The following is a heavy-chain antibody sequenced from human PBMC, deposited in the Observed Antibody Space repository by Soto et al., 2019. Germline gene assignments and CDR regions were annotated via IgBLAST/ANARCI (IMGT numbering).Heavy chain of an antibody. V-gene: IGHV3-21*01. CDR1: GFPFSTYP. CDR3: VRVPQWCMHCLDV. J-gene: IGHJ6*02. D-gene: IGHD2-8*01. Sequence: EVQLVESGGGLVKPGGSLRVSCAASGFPFSTYPIHWVRQAPGKGLEWVSSISSSGSYIFYADSVKGRFTLSRDNAKNSLYLQMNSLRADDTAVYYCVRVPQWCMHCLDVWGQGTTVTVSS. CDR2: ISSSGSYI.